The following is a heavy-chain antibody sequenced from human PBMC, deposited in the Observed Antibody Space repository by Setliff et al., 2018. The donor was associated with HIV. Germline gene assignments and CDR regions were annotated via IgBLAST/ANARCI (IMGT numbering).Heavy chain of an antibody. Sequence: GGSLRLSCAASGFSFNAYAMHWVRQSPGKGLEWVSGISSSTDNIYYADSVKGRFTISRDNANNSLFLEMNNLRPEDTAFYYCVKDGTPIGRYYQYFHVWGEGIMVTVSS. CDR3: VKDGTPIGRYYQYFHV. CDR2: ISSSTDNI. V-gene: IGHV3-9*01. J-gene: IGHJ1*01. D-gene: IGHD1-26*01. CDR1: GFSFNAYA.